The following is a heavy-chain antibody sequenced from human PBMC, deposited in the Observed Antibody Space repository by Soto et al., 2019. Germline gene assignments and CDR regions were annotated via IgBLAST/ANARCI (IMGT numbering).Heavy chain of an antibody. V-gene: IGHV1-3*01. CDR3: ARGPPLRLVKVSYFYYMDV. D-gene: IGHD5-12*01. CDR1: GYTFTNYA. Sequence: QVQLVQSGAEVKKPGASVKVSCKASGYTFTNYAIHWVRQAPGLRLEWMGWINAGNGNTKYLQKFQGRVTITRDTAASTAYMELSSLTSEDTAVYYCARGPPLRLVKVSYFYYMDVWGKGTTITVSS. CDR2: INAGNGNT. J-gene: IGHJ6*03.